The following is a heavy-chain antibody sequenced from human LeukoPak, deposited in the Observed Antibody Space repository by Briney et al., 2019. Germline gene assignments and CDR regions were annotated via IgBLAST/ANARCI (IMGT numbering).Heavy chain of an antibody. V-gene: IGHV1-69*02. J-gene: IGHJ5*02. D-gene: IGHD1-20*01. CDR1: AGTFSSYT. CDR2: IIPILGIA. Sequence: GASVKVSCKASAGTFSSYTISWVRQAPGQGLEWMGRIIPILGIANYAQKFQGRVTITADKSTSTAYMELSSLRSEDTAVYYCARVLTDNWNWFDPWGQGTLVTVSS. CDR3: ARVLTDNWNWFDP.